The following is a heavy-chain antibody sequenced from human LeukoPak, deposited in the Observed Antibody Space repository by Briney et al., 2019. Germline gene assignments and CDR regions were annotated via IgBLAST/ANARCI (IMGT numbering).Heavy chain of an antibody. V-gene: IGHV1-46*01. D-gene: IGHD5-24*01. Sequence: ASVKVSCKASGYTFTSYYMHWVRQAPGQGLEWMGIINPSGGSTSYAQKFQGRVTVTRDTSISTAYMELSSLRFEDTAVYYCARDGYNYGYFDYWGQGTLVTVSS. CDR2: INPSGGST. CDR1: GYTFTSYY. CDR3: ARDGYNYGYFDY. J-gene: IGHJ4*02.